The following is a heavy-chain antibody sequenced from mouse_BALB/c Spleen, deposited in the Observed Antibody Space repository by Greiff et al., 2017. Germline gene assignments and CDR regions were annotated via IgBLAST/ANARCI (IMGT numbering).Heavy chain of an antibody. J-gene: IGHJ2*01. V-gene: IGHV3-2*02. CDR2: ISYSGST. Sequence: EVQLQESGPGLVKPSQSLSLTCTVTGYSITSDYAWNWIRQFPGNKLEWMGYISYSGSTSYNPSLKSRISITRDTSKNQFFLQLNSVTTEDTATYYCARFITTVVADYFDYWGQGTTLTVSS. CDR3: ARFITTVVADYFDY. D-gene: IGHD1-1*01. CDR1: GYSITSDYA.